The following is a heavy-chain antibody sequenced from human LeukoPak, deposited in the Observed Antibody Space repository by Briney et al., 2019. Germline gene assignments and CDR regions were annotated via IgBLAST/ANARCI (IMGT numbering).Heavy chain of an antibody. CDR2: IKQDGSEK. V-gene: IGHV3-7*01. J-gene: IGHJ6*02. CDR3: ARNGLRVPPYYYYGMDV. Sequence: GGSLRLSCAASGFTFSSYWMSWVRQAPGKGLEWVANIKQDGSEKYYVDSVKGRFTISRDNAKNSLYLQMNSLRAEDTAVYYCARNGLRVPPYYYYGMDVWGQGTTVTVSS. D-gene: IGHD2-2*01. CDR1: GFTFSSYW.